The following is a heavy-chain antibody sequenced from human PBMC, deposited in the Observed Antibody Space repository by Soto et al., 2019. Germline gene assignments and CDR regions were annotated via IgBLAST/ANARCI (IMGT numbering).Heavy chain of an antibody. D-gene: IGHD1-20*01. V-gene: IGHV3-48*01. CDR3: AKDMKYNWNDDDY. CDR2: ISSSSSTI. CDR1: GFTFSSYS. Sequence: PGGSLRLSCAASGFTFSSYSMNWVRQAPGKGLEWVSYISSSSSTIYYADSVKGRFTISRDNSKNTLYLQMNSLKVEDTAVYYCAKDMKYNWNDDDYWGHGILVTVSS. J-gene: IGHJ4*01.